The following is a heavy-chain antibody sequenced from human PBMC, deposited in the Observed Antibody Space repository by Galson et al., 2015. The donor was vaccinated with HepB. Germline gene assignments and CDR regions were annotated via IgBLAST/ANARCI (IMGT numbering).Heavy chain of an antibody. D-gene: IGHD6-13*01. CDR2: ISGSGGST. CDR1: GFTFSSYA. J-gene: IGHJ4*02. CDR3: AKDGGGGWGSSSWRYYFDY. V-gene: IGHV3-23*01. Sequence: SLRLSCAASGFTFSSYAMSWVRQAPGKGLEWVSAISGSGGSTYYADSVKGRFTISRDNPKNTLYLQMNSLRAEDTAVYYCAKDGGGGWGSSSWRYYFDYWGQGTLVTVSS.